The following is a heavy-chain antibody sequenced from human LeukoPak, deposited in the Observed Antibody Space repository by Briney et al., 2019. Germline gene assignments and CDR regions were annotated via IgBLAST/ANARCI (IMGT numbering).Heavy chain of an antibody. CDR3: AKRAYYYDSTGDYYYYYGMDV. CDR1: GFTFSSYA. D-gene: IGHD3-22*01. Sequence: PGGSLRLSCAASGFTFSSYAMSWVRQAPGKGLELVSTISGCGGSTFYADSVKGRFTISKDNSKNTLYLQMNSPTSYATAVYYCAKRAYYYDSTGDYYYYYGMDVWGQGTTVTVSS. V-gene: IGHV3-23*01. CDR2: ISGCGGST. J-gene: IGHJ6*02.